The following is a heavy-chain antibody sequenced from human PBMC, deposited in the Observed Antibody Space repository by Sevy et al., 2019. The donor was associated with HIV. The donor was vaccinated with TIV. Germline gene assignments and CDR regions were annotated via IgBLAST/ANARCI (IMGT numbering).Heavy chain of an antibody. CDR1: GFTLSSYT. J-gene: IGHJ4*02. Sequence: GGSLRLSCEASGFTLSSYTMNWVRQSPEKGLEWVATFDRTDITHSADYVKVRFINSRDTANKSLFLQMNSLRDDDTAMYFCVRDESAIASHFDYWGRGTLVTVSS. CDR2: FDRTDIT. V-gene: IGHV3-48*02. D-gene: IGHD2-21*01. CDR3: VRDESAIASHFDY.